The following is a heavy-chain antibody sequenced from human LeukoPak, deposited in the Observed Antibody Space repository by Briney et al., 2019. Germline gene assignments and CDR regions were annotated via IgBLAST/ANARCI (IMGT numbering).Heavy chain of an antibody. D-gene: IGHD3-10*01. V-gene: IGHV3-30*04. CDR1: GFTFSSYV. J-gene: IGHJ4*02. Sequence: GGSLRLSCAASGFTFSSYVMHWVRQAPGKGLEWVAVISYDGSNKYYADSVKGRFTISRDNSKNTLYLQMNSLRAEDTAVYYCARDQGYGSGSYYRGGVFDYWGQGTLVTVSS. CDR3: ARDQGYGSGSYYRGGVFDY. CDR2: ISYDGSNK.